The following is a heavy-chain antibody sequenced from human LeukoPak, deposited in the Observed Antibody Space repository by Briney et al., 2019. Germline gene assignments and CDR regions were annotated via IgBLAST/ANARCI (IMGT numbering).Heavy chain of an antibody. CDR2: IYHSASA. V-gene: IGHV4-59*11. D-gene: IGHD5-12*01. CDR1: DGSINDHC. Sequence: SETLTLTCNVSDGSINDHCWSWIRQSPGKGLEWIGYIYHSASAHYNPSLKSRVTISLDTSKHQVSLRMTSLTAADTAVYHCARDRKDRTDRGFHTCWGKATPVIVSS. J-gene: IGHJ4*01. CDR3: ARDRKDRTDRGFHTC.